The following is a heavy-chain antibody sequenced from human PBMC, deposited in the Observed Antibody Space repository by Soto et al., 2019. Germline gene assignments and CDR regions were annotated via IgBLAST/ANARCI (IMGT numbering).Heavy chain of an antibody. V-gene: IGHV4-30-4*01. D-gene: IGHD2-15*01. Sequence: LSLTCSVSGDSISTVDYFWAWIRQPPGQALEYIGYIYKSATTYYNPSFEGRVAISLDTSKSHFSLNVTSVTAADAAVYFCARGRYCLTGRCFPNWFDSWGQGTLVTVSS. J-gene: IGHJ5*01. CDR3: ARGRYCLTGRCFPNWFDS. CDR1: GDSISTVDYF. CDR2: IYKSATT.